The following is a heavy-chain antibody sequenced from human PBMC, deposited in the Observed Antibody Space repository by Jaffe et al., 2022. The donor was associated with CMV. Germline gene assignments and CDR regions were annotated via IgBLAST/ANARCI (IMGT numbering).Heavy chain of an antibody. D-gene: IGHD3-16*02. J-gene: IGHJ6*03. CDR3: ARIVSSYGFNYYYYYYMDV. V-gene: IGHV2-26*01. CDR1: GFSFSNARMG. Sequence: QVTLKESGPVLVKPTETVTLTCSVSGFSFSNARMGVSWIRQPPGKALEWLAHIFSNDEKFYSTSLKSRLTIFKDTSKSQVVLTMTNMDPVDTATYYCARIVSSYGFNYYYYYYMDVWGKGTTVTVSS. CDR2: IFSNDEK.